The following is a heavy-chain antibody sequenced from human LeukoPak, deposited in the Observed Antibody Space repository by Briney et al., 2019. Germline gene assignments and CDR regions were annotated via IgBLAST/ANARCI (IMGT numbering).Heavy chain of an antibody. CDR3: ARYVPVRTGTTRASFDY. Sequence: SQTLSLTCAISGDSVSSNSAAWNWIRQSPSRGLEWLGRTYYRSKWYNDYAVSVKSRITINPDTSKNQFSLKLSSVTAADTAVYYCARYVPVRTGTTRASFDYWGQGTLVTVSS. D-gene: IGHD1-1*01. J-gene: IGHJ4*02. CDR1: GDSVSSNSAA. V-gene: IGHV6-1*01. CDR2: TYYRSKWYN.